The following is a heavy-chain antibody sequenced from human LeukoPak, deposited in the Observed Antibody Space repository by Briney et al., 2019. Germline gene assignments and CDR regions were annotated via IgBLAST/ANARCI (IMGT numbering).Heavy chain of an antibody. CDR1: GYTFASYG. Sequence: ASVTVSCKASGYTFASYGISWVRQAPGQGLEWMGWISAYNGNTNYAQKLQGRVTMTTDTSTSTAYMELRSLRSDDTAVYYCARNYDFWSGYYMTSFDYWGRGTLVTVSS. J-gene: IGHJ4*02. CDR3: ARNYDFWSGYYMTSFDY. V-gene: IGHV1-18*01. D-gene: IGHD3-3*01. CDR2: ISAYNGNT.